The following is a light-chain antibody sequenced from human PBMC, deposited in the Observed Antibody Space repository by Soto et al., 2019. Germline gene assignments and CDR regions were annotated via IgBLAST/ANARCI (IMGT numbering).Light chain of an antibody. V-gene: IGLV2-18*02. Sequence: QSALTQPPSVSGSPVQSVTISCTGTSSDVGSYNHVAWYQQPPGTAPKLMIYEVSNRPSGVPDRFSGSKSGNTASLTISGLQAEDEADYYCSSFTTSSTYVFGTGTKVTVL. CDR1: SSDVGSYNH. J-gene: IGLJ1*01. CDR2: EVS. CDR3: SSFTTSSTYV.